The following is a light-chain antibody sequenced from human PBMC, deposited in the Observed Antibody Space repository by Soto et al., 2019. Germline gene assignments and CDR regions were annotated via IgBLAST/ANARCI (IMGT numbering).Light chain of an antibody. CDR3: QQYKNWPL. CDR2: GAS. Sequence: ETTLTQSPATLSASPGERVTLCCRATQSVTYNLAWYQQKPGQAPRLLIYGASTRPTGIPARFSGRGSGTEFTLTITSLQSEDFAVYYCQQYKNWPLFGQGTRLEIK. CDR1: QSVTYN. J-gene: IGKJ5*01. V-gene: IGKV3-15*01.